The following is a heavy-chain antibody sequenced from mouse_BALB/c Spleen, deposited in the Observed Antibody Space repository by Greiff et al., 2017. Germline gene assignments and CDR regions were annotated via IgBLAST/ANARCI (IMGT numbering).Heavy chain of an antibody. V-gene: IGHV1S137*01. CDR1: GYTFTDYA. CDR2: ISTYYGDA. D-gene: IGHD2-14*01. Sequence: QVQLQQSGAELVRPGVSVKISCKGSGYTFTDYAMHWVKQSHAKSLEWIGVISTYYGDASYNQKFKGKATMTVDKSSSTAYMELARLTSEDSAIYYCARGGVRRGNYFDYWGQGTTLTVSS. J-gene: IGHJ2*01. CDR3: ARGGVRRGNYFDY.